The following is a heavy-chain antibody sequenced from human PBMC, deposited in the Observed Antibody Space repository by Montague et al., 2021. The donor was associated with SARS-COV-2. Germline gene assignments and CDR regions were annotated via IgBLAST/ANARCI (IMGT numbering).Heavy chain of an antibody. J-gene: IGHJ6*03. CDR1: GTSFSGYY. V-gene: IGHV4-34*01. D-gene: IGHD3-10*01. CDR2: INHGGSP. CDR3: ARLRDGVVPSPILGVGPYYSYYYMDV. Sequence: SETLSLTCAVHGTSFSGYYWNWIRQPPGKGLEWIGEINHGGSPKYSPSLKSRLPISADTSKNQFSLKLTSVAAADTAVYYCARLRDGVVPSPILGVGPYYSYYYMDVWGRGTTVTVSS.